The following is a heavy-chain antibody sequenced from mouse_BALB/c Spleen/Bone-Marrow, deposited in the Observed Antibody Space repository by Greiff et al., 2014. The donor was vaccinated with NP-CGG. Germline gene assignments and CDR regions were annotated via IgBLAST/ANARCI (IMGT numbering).Heavy chain of an antibody. Sequence: VQLQQSVAGLGKPGDTAKLPCTASGLNIEDSFMHWVKQGPEQGLEWIGRIDPANGNTKYDPKFQGKATITADTSSNTAYLQLSSLTSEDTAVYYCARYYYSRSYFNSWRQ. CDR1: GLNIEDSF. V-gene: IGHV14-3*02. J-gene: IGHJ2*01. CDR3: ARYYYSRSYFNS. CDR2: IDPANGNT. D-gene: IGHD1-1*01.